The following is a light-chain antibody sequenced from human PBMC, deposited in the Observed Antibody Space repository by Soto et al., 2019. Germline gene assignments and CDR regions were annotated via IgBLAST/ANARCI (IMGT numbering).Light chain of an antibody. CDR1: QSVSSNY. CDR3: QQYDSSPYT. V-gene: IGKV3-20*01. J-gene: IGKJ2*01. CDR2: GAY. Sequence: EIVLTQSPGTLSLSPGEGATLSCRASQSVSSNYLAWYEQKPGQAPRLLISGAYNRATGIPDRFSGSGSGTEFALTLSRLEPEDFAVYYCQQYDSSPYTFGQETKLQIK.